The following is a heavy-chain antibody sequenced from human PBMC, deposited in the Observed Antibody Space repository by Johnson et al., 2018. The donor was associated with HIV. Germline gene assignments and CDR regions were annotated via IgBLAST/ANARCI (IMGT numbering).Heavy chain of an antibody. V-gene: IGHV3-33*06. CDR3: AKVGYYYDSSGAFDI. D-gene: IGHD3-22*01. J-gene: IGHJ3*02. Sequence: QVQLVESGGGVVQPGRSLRLSCAASGFTFSSYGMHWVRQAPGKGLEWVAVIWYDGSNKYYADSVQGRFTISRDNSKNTLYLQMNSLRAEDTAVYYCAKVGYYYDSSGAFDIWGQGTMVTVSS. CDR2: IWYDGSNK. CDR1: GFTFSSYG.